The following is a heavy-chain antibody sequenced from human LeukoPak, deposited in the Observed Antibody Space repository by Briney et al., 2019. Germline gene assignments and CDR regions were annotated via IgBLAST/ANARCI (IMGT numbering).Heavy chain of an antibody. CDR1: GFTFSDYA. V-gene: IGHV3-30-3*01. CDR2: ISDEGHQK. J-gene: IGHJ4*02. CDR3: AKDHPEDYYDSSGRWY. D-gene: IGHD3-22*01. Sequence: GRSLRLSCAASGFTFSDYAMHWVRQGPGKGLEWVAVISDEGHQKYYGDSVKGRFTISRDNPKNTLYLQMNSLRDDDTAVYYCAKDHPEDYYDSSGRWYWGQGTLVTVSS.